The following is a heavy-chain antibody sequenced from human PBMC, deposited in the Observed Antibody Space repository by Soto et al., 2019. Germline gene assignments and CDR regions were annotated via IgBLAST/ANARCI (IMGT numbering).Heavy chain of an antibody. V-gene: IGHV1-2*04. Sequence: ASVKVSCKASGYTFTGYYMHWVRQAPGQGLEWMGWINPNSGGTNYAQKFQGWVTMTRDTSISTAYMELSRLRSDDTAVYYCARDGGYCSSTSCYLWFDPWGQGTLVTVSS. J-gene: IGHJ5*02. CDR1: GYTFTGYY. CDR2: INPNSGGT. D-gene: IGHD2-2*01. CDR3: ARDGGYCSSTSCYLWFDP.